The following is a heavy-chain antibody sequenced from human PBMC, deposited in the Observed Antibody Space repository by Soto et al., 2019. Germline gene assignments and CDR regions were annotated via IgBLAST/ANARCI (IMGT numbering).Heavy chain of an antibody. CDR1: GFTFSSYA. Sequence: EVQLLESGGGLVQPGGSLRLSCAASGFTFSSYAMSWVRQAPGKGLEWVSLISGSGGGTYYADSVKGRFTISRDNCKNTLYSQMNGLRAGDTAVYSCATHAAAAAPHCWGQGTLVTVSS. D-gene: IGHD6-13*01. J-gene: IGHJ4*02. CDR3: ATHAAAAAPHC. CDR2: ISGSGGGT. V-gene: IGHV3-23*01.